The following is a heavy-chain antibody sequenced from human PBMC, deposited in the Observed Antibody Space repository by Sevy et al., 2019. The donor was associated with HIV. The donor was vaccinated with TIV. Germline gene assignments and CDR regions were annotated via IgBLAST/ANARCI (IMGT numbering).Heavy chain of an antibody. V-gene: IGHV3-23*01. CDR2: ISSGGSST. J-gene: IGHJ4*02. D-gene: IGHD1-26*01. CDR3: AKGVGAMGFYY. CDR1: GFTFSSDA. Sequence: GGSLRLSCAASGFTFSSDAMSWVRQAPGKGLEWVSGISSGGSSTYYADSVKGRFTISRDNSKNTLYLEMNSLRADDTAVYYCAKGVGAMGFYYWGQGTLVTVSS.